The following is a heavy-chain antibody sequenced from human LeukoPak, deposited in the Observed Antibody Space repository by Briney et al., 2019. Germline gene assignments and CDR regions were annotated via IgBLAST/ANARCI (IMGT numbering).Heavy chain of an antibody. CDR3: AKGFAPTYYYDSSGYYFFDY. Sequence: PGGSLRLSCAASGFTFSSYAMSWVRQAPGKGLEWVSAISGSGRSTYYADSVKGRFTISRDNSKNTLYLQMNSLRAEDTAVYYCAKGFAPTYYYDSSGYYFFDYWGQGTLVTVSS. CDR1: GFTFSSYA. V-gene: IGHV3-23*01. CDR2: ISGSGRST. D-gene: IGHD3-22*01. J-gene: IGHJ4*02.